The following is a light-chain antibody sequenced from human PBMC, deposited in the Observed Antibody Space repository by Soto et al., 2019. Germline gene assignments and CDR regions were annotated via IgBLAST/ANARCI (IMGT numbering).Light chain of an antibody. J-gene: IGKJ1*01. Sequence: DIQITQSPSTLSGSVGDRVTITCRASQTISSWLAWYPQKPGKAPRILIYKASTLKSGVPSRFSGSGSGTEFTLTISSLQPDDFATYYCQHYNSYSEAFGQGTKVDIK. CDR2: KAS. CDR3: QHYNSYSEA. V-gene: IGKV1-5*03. CDR1: QTISSW.